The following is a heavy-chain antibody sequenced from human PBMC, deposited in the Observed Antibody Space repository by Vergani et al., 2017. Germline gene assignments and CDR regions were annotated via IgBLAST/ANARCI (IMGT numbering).Heavy chain of an antibody. CDR2: MNPNSGNT. J-gene: IGHJ6*03. CDR3: ARGKRRRDYYYYYYMDV. Sequence: QVQLVQSGAEVKKPGASVKVSCKASGYTFTSYDINWVRQATGQELEWMGWMNPNSGNTGYAQKFQGRVTMTRNTSISTAYMELSSLRSEDTAVYYCARGKRRRDYYYYYYMDVWGKGTTVTVSS. V-gene: IGHV1-8*01. CDR1: GYTFTSYD.